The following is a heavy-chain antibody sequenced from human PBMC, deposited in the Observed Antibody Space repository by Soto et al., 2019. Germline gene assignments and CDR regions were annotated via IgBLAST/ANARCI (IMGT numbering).Heavy chain of an antibody. Sequence: GEFLKISCKGSGYSFTSYWIGWVRQMPGKGLEWMGIIYPGDSDTRYSPSFQGQVTISADKSISTAYLQWSSLKASDTAMYYCARHGPRGVYAILYPADYWGQGTLVTVSS. CDR2: IYPGDSDT. CDR1: GYSFTSYW. V-gene: IGHV5-51*01. J-gene: IGHJ4*02. D-gene: IGHD2-8*01. CDR3: ARHGPRGVYAILYPADY.